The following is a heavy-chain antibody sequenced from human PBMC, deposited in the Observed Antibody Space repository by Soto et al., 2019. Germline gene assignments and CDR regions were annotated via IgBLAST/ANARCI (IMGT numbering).Heavy chain of an antibody. V-gene: IGHV1-18*04. CDR3: ARDFYPLAYYFDP. J-gene: IGHJ4*02. CDR1: GYTFINHG. CDR2: VSGSNGNT. Sequence: QVQLVQSEAEVKKPGASVKVSCEALGYTFINHGISWVRQAPGQGLEWMGWVSGSNGNTKYAQKFQGRVTMTTETSTSTAHMELRNLRSDDTAVYFCARDFYPLAYYFDPWGQGTLVTVSS.